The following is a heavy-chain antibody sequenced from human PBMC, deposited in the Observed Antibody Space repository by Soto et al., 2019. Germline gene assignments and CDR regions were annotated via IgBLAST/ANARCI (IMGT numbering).Heavy chain of an antibody. CDR2: IYHSGTT. Sequence: QVQLQESGPGLVKPSETLSLSCNVSGVSISSDDFFWSWVRQHPARGLAGIGSIYHSGTTYSDPSLQSRITISVDTSKNQSSPKLRSVTAADTAVYFCAGDEDHGSGLSGGMDVWGQGTAVTVS. D-gene: IGHD3-10*01. CDR1: GVSISSDDFF. J-gene: IGHJ6*02. CDR3: AGDEDHGSGLSGGMDV. V-gene: IGHV4-31*03.